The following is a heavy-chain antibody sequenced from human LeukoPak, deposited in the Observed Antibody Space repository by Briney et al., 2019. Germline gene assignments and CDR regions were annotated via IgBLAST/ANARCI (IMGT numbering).Heavy chain of an antibody. D-gene: IGHD6-13*01. J-gene: IGHJ2*01. CDR2: VYYSGST. Sequence: SETLSLTCTVSGDSISSYSWSWIRQPPGKGLEWIGYVYYSGSTNYNPSLKSRVTISADTSKNQFSLKVRSVTAAGTAVYYCARDPPQPGITAAGYFDLWGRGTLVTVSS. CDR1: GDSISSYS. V-gene: IGHV4-59*01. CDR3: ARDPPQPGITAAGYFDL.